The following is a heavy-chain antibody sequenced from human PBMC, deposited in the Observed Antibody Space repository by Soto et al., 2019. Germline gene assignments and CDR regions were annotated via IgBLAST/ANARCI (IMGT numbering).Heavy chain of an antibody. CDR2: IIPIYGTA. V-gene: IGHV1-69*01. CDR1: GGTFSSYA. Sequence: QVQLVQSGAEVKKPGSSVKVSCKASGGTFSSYAISWVRQAPGQGLEWMGGIIPIYGTANYAQKFQGRVTITADESTSTAYMELSSLRSEDTAVYYCARRTIAVAGTDYYYGMDVWGPGTTVTVSS. J-gene: IGHJ6*02. D-gene: IGHD6-19*01. CDR3: ARRTIAVAGTDYYYGMDV.